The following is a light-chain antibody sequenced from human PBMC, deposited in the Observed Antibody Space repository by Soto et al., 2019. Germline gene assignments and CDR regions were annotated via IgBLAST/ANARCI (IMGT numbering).Light chain of an antibody. CDR2: DAS. CDR3: QQCNSYPPT. Sequence: AIVLTQSPSSLSASLGDRVTITCRASQGISSALAWYQQKPGKAPTLLIYDASNLDTGIPSRFSGSGSGTDFTLTISSLQPEDFAAYYCQQCNSYPPTFGGGTKVEIK. V-gene: IGKV1-13*02. CDR1: QGISSA. J-gene: IGKJ4*01.